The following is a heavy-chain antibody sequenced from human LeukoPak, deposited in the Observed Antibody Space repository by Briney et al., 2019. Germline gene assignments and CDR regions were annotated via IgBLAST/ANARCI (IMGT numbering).Heavy chain of an antibody. CDR3: ARWLYNSGWAIDY. CDR2: IRQDGSGK. V-gene: IGHV3-7*01. Sequence: GGSLRLSCTASGFTFSTYYMAWVRQAPGKALEWVANIRQDGSGKFYADSVKGRFTISRDNAKNSLFLQMNSLRAEDTVVYFCARWLYNSGWAIDYWGQGTLVTVSS. J-gene: IGHJ4*02. D-gene: IGHD6-19*01. CDR1: GFTFSTYY.